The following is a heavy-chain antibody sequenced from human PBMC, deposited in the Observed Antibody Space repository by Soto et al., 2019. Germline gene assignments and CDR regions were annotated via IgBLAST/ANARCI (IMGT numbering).Heavy chain of an antibody. Sequence: QVQLVQSGAEVKEPGASVNISCKASGYTLTRHYIQWVRQAPGQGLEWMVIINPNGGRTFYAQKFQGRVILTTDPSTSTVFLELSGLTSEDSATYYCARDRGGNYASNWFDPWGQGTLVTVSS. CDR2: INPNGGRT. CDR1: GYTLTRHY. CDR3: ARDRGGNYASNWFDP. J-gene: IGHJ5*02. V-gene: IGHV1-46*01. D-gene: IGHD1-26*01.